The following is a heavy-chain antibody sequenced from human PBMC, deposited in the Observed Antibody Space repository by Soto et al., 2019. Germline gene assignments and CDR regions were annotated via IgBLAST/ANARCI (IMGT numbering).Heavy chain of an antibody. CDR2: IYYSGST. D-gene: IGHD4-17*01. CDR1: GGSISSYY. CDR3: ARGDYASAWYFDL. Sequence: QVQLQESGPGLVKPSETLSLTCTVSGGSISSYYWNWIRQPPGKGLEWIGYIYYSGSTNYNPSLKSRVTISVDTSKNQFSLQLTSVTAADTAVYYCARGDYASAWYFDLWGRGTLVTVSS. V-gene: IGHV4-59*01. J-gene: IGHJ2*01.